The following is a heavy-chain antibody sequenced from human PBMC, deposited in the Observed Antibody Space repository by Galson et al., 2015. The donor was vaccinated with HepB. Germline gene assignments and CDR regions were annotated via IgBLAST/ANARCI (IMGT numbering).Heavy chain of an antibody. D-gene: IGHD2-21*01. V-gene: IGHV4-39*02. Sequence: ETLSLTCSVFGVSIRNNRYYWGWIRQSPGKGLEWLGNIYYTENTYYNPSLNGRLTVSQDKSKNHFSLNLRSVTAADTAVYYCARAADDSRTYLWSDWGQGTRVIVSS. CDR3: ARAADDSRTYLWSD. CDR2: IYYTENT. CDR1: GVSIRNNRYY. J-gene: IGHJ4*02.